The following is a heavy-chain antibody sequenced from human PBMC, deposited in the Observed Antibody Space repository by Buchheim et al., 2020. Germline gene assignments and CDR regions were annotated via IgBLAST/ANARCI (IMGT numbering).Heavy chain of an antibody. Sequence: QVQLQESGPGLVKPSETLSLTCTVSGGSISSYYWSWIRQPPGKGLEWIGYIYYSGSTNYNPPLKSRVTISVDTSKNQFSLKLSSVTAADTAVYYCARDVSSSWYFDYWGQGTL. CDR2: IYYSGST. V-gene: IGHV4-59*01. CDR1: GGSISSYY. CDR3: ARDVSSSWYFDY. J-gene: IGHJ4*02. D-gene: IGHD6-13*01.